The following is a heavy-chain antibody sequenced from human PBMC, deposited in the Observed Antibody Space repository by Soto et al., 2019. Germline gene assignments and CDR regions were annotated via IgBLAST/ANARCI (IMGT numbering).Heavy chain of an antibody. J-gene: IGHJ1*01. V-gene: IGHV1-18*04. CDR1: GYTFTSYG. CDR2: ISPLKGRT. D-gene: IGHD4-17*01. Sequence: QVQLVQSGPDLKRPGASMKVSCKASGYTFTSYGISWVRQAPGQGLEWMAWISPLKGRTQYSQKAQGRVTLSTDTSSNPAYMAMTTLRVDATAVYYCAMDYGDRPEYFKHWGQGPLVTV. CDR3: AMDYGDRPEYFKH.